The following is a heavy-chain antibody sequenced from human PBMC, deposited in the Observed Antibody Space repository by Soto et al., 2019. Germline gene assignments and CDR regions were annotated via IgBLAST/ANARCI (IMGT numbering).Heavy chain of an antibody. CDR1: GFTSSNYA. J-gene: IGHJ6*02. Sequence: PGGSLRLSCAASGFTSSNYAMSWVRQAPGKGLEWVSAISGSDNSTYYADSVKGRFTISRDNSKNTLYLQLNSLTAEDTAVYYCAPMGVWGQGTTVTVSS. V-gene: IGHV3-23*01. CDR2: ISGSDNST. CDR3: APMGV.